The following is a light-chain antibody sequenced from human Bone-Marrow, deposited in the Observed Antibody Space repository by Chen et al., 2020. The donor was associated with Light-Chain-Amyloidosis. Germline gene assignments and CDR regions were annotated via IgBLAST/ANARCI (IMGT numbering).Light chain of an antibody. CDR1: DLPTKY. V-gene: IGLV3-25*03. J-gene: IGLJ2*01. CDR3: QSADSSGTYEVI. Sequence: SYELTQPPSVSVSPGQTARITCSGDDLPTKYAYWYQQKPGQAPVLVIHRDTERPSAISERFSGSSSGTTATLTSSGVQAEDEADYHCQSADSSGTYEVIFGGGTKLTV. CDR2: RDT.